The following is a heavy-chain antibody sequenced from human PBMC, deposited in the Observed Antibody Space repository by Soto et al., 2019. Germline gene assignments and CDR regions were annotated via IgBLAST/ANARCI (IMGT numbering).Heavy chain of an antibody. V-gene: IGHV1-69*02. CDR3: ARNYCSSTSCLNWFDP. CDR2: IIPILGIA. D-gene: IGHD2-2*01. J-gene: IGHJ5*02. CDR1: GGTFSSYT. Sequence: QVQLVQSGAEVKKPGSSVKVSCKAAGGTFSSYTISWVRQAPGQGLEWMGRIIPILGIANYAQKFQGRVTITADKSTSTAYMELSSLRSEATAVYYCARNYCSSTSCLNWFDPWGQGTLVTVSS.